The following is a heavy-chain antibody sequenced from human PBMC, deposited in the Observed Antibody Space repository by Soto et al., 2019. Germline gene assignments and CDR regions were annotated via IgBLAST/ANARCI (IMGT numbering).Heavy chain of an antibody. CDR2: IYYCRST. Sequence: QVQLQESGPGLVKPSQTLSLTCTVSGGSFSSGNYHWSWIRQPPGKGLEWIGFIYYCRSTYYNPSLKSRVSISQDTPKNQFSLRLSPLTAADTAIYYCARVVDGYNFPFDYWGQGILVTVSS. J-gene: IGHJ4*02. CDR3: ARVVDGYNFPFDY. CDR1: GGSFSSGNYH. D-gene: IGHD5-12*01. V-gene: IGHV4-30-4*01.